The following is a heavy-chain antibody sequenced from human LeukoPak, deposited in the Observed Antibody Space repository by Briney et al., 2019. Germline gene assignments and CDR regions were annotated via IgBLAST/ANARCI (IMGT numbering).Heavy chain of an antibody. D-gene: IGHD5-18*01. J-gene: IGHJ3*02. CDR1: GDTFTSYY. V-gene: IGHV1-46*01. CDR2: INPSGTST. Sequence: GASVKVSCKASGDTFTSYYMHWVRQAPGQGLECMGIINPSGTSTSYAQKFQGRVTMTRGTSISTAYMELSRLRSDDTAVYYCARVYTAMVLYAFDIWGQGTMVTVSS. CDR3: ARVYTAMVLYAFDI.